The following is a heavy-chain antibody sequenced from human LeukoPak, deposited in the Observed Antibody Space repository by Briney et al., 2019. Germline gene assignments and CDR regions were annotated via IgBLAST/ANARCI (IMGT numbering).Heavy chain of an antibody. CDR3: ARGYYDSSGYPGWFDP. CDR1: GFTFSSYS. Sequence: GGSLRLSCAASGFTFSSYSMNWVRQAPGKGLEWVSYISSSSSTIYYADSVKGRFTISRDNAKNSLYLQMNSLRAEDTAVYYCARGYYDSSGYPGWFDPWGQGTLVTVSS. CDR2: ISSSSSTI. V-gene: IGHV3-48*04. D-gene: IGHD3-22*01. J-gene: IGHJ5*02.